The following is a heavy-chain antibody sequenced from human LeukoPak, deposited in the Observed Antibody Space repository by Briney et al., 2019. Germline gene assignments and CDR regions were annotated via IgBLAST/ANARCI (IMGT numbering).Heavy chain of an antibody. V-gene: IGHV3-21*01. CDR1: GFTFSSYS. Sequence: SGGSLRLSCAASGFTFSSYSMNWVRQAPGKGLEWVSSISSSSSYIYYADSVKGRFTISRDNAKNSLYLQMNSLRAEDTAVYYCARDYYDSRGAFDIWGRGTMVTVSS. CDR3: ARDYYDSRGAFDI. CDR2: ISSSSSYI. J-gene: IGHJ3*02. D-gene: IGHD3-22*01.